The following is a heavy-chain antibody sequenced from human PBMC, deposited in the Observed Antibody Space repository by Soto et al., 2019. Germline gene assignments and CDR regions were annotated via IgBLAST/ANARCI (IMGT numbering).Heavy chain of an antibody. CDR1: GGTFSSYA. D-gene: IGHD1-7*01. Sequence: QVQLVQSGAEVKKPGSSVKVSCKASGGTFSSYAISWVRQAPGQGLEWMGGIIPIFGTANYARKFQGRVTITADESTSTAYMELSSLMSEDTVLYYCARSAGTNWSYKGAFDIWCQGTMVAVSS. J-gene: IGHJ3*02. CDR3: ARSAGTNWSYKGAFDI. CDR2: IIPIFGTA. V-gene: IGHV1-69*01.